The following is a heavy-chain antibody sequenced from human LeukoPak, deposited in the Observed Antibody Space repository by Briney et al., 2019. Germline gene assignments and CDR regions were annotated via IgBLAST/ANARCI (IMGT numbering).Heavy chain of an antibody. CDR3: VIAARPYYFDY. CDR1: GYTFTSYA. J-gene: IGHJ4*02. Sequence: ASVKVSCRASGYTFTSYAMNWVRQAPGQGLEWMGWINTNTGNPTYAQGFTGRFVFSLDTSVSTAYLQISSLKAEDTAVYYCVIAARPYYFDYWGQGTLVTVSS. V-gene: IGHV7-4-1*02. CDR2: INTNTGNP. D-gene: IGHD6-6*01.